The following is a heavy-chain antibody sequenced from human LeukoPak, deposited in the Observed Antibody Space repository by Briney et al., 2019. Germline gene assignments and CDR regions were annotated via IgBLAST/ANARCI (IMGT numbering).Heavy chain of an antibody. D-gene: IGHD3-9*01. CDR1: GGSISSYY. J-gene: IGHJ6*03. V-gene: IGHV4-4*07. CDR3: ARVRPHHDILTGYYLPYYYYMDV. CDR2: IYTSGST. Sequence: SETLSLTCTVSGGSISSYYWSWIRQPAGKGLEWIGCIYTSGSTNYNPSLKSRVTMSVDTSKNQFSLKLSSVTAADTAVYYCARVRPHHDILTGYYLPYYYYMDVWGKGTTVTVSS.